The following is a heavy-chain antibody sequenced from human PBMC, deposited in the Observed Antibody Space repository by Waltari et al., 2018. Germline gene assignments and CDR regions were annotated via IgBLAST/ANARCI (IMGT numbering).Heavy chain of an antibody. D-gene: IGHD1-26*01. CDR1: GFTFRNYE. CDR2: ISSESSTI. V-gene: IGHV3-48*03. Sequence: EVQLVESGGGLVQPGGSLRLLCAASGFTFRNYEMNWVRQAPGKGLEWVSDISSESSTIFYADSVKGRFTISRDNAKNSVYLEMNSLRADDTAIYYCARGEGGANEYWGQGTLVTVSS. CDR3: ARGEGGANEY. J-gene: IGHJ4*01.